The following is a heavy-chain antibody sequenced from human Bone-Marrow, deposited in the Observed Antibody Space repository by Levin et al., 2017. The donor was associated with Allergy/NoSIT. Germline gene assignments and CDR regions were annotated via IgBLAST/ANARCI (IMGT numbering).Heavy chain of an antibody. CDR3: ARDKDGYSTASWFDP. CDR1: GFTFSDYY. Sequence: GGSLRLSCAASGFTFSDYYMSWIRQAPGKGLEWVSYISSSGSTIYYADSVKGRFTISRDNAKNSLYLQMNSLRAEDTAVYYCARDKDGYSTASWFDPWGQGTLVTVSS. V-gene: IGHV3-11*01. CDR2: ISSSGSTI. J-gene: IGHJ5*02. D-gene: IGHD5-24*01.